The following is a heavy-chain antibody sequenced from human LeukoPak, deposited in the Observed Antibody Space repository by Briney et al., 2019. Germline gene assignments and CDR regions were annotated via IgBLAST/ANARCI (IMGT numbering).Heavy chain of an antibody. D-gene: IGHD6-25*01. V-gene: IGHV4-61*01. J-gene: IGHJ6*03. CDR2: IFYSGST. Sequence: SETLSLTCTVSGGSVSSGNYYWSWIRQPPGKGLEWTGYIFYSGSTKYNPSLKSRVTISVDTSKNQFSLKVSSVTAADTAVYYCAREIITAGYYYYYYMDVWGKGTTVTVSS. CDR1: GGSVSSGNYY. CDR3: AREIITAGYYYYYYMDV.